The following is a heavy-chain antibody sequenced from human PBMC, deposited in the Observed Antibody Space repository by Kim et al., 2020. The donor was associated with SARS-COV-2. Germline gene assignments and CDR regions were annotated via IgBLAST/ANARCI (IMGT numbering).Heavy chain of an antibody. Sequence: GGSLRLSCAASGFTFSSYGMHWVRQAPGKGLEWVAVISYDGSNKYYADSVKGRFTISRDNSKNTLYLQMNSLRAEDTAVYYCAKGGRQLVWWLDYWGQGTLVTVSS. CDR2: ISYDGSNK. CDR1: GFTFSSYG. CDR3: AKGGRQLVWWLDY. D-gene: IGHD6-6*01. V-gene: IGHV3-30*18. J-gene: IGHJ4*02.